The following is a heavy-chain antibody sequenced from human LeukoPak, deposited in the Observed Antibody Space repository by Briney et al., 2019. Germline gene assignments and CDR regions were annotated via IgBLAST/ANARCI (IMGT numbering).Heavy chain of an antibody. CDR2: ISYDGSNK. D-gene: IGHD3-16*01. J-gene: IGHJ4*02. CDR1: GFTFSSYA. CDR3: ARVLGAYSNVYGPDFDY. V-gene: IGHV3-30*04. Sequence: GGSLRLSCAASGFTFSSYAMHWVRQAPGKGLEWVAVISYDGSNKYYADSVKGRFTISRDNSKNTLYLQMNSLRAEDTAVYYCARVLGAYSNVYGPDFDYWGQGTLVTVSS.